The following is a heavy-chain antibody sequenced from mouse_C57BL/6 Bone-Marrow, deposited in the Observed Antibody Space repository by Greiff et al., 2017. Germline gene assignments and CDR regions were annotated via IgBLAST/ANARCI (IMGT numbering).Heavy chain of an antibody. CDR3: ASSSYYYGSSKGYFDV. V-gene: IGHV1-59*01. Sequence: VQLQQPGAELVRPGTSVKLSCKASGYTFTSYWMHWVKQRPGQGLEWIGVIDPSDSYTNYNQKFKGKATLTVDTSSSTAYMQLSSLKSEDSAVYYCASSSYYYGSSKGYFDVWGTGTTVTVSS. J-gene: IGHJ1*03. CDR1: GYTFTSYW. CDR2: IDPSDSYT. D-gene: IGHD1-1*01.